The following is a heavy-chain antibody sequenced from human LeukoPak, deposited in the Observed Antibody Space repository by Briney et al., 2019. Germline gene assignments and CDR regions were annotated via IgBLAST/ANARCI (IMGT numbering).Heavy chain of an antibody. CDR3: ARGSPEITYYDFWSGYYTYAFDI. CDR1: GGSISSSSYY. CDR2: IYYSGST. Sequence: SETLSLTCTVSGGSISSSSYYWGWLRQPPGKGLEWIGSIYYSGSTYYNPSLKSRVTISVDTSKNQFSLKLSSVTAADTAVYYCARGSPEITYYDFWSGYYTYAFDIWGQGTMVTVSS. J-gene: IGHJ3*02. V-gene: IGHV4-39*07. D-gene: IGHD3-3*01.